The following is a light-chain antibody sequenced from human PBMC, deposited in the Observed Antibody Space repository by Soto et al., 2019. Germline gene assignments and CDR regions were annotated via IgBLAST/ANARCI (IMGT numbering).Light chain of an antibody. CDR1: STDVGDFNY. Sequence: QSARTQPASVSGSPGRSVSISCTGTSTDVGDFNYVSWYQHLPGRAPKLIIYDVTNRPSEISYRFSASKSGRTASLTISGLQAEDEADYYCSSYSSSTTHVLFGGATKLTVL. CDR2: DVT. V-gene: IGLV2-14*03. CDR3: SSYSSSTTHVL. J-gene: IGLJ2*01.